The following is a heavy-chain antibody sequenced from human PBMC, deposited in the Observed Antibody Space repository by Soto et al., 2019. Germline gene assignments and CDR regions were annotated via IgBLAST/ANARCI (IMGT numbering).Heavy chain of an antibody. J-gene: IGHJ4*02. V-gene: IGHV3-23*01. CDR2: ISGSGGST. D-gene: IGHD4-17*01. CDR1: GFTFSSYA. Sequence: PGGSLRLSCAATGFTFSSYAMSWVRQAPGKGLEWVSAISGSGGSTYYADSVKGRFTISRDNSKNTLYLQMNSLRAEDTAVYYCAKDQSPYGDYEGGIDYWGQGTLVTVSS. CDR3: AKDQSPYGDYEGGIDY.